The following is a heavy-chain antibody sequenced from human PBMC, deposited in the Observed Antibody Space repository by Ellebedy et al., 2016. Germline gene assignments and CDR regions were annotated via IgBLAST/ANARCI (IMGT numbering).Heavy chain of an antibody. D-gene: IGHD6-19*01. J-gene: IGHJ4*02. Sequence: GESLKISXAASGFTFSSYSMNWVRQAPGKGLEWVSSISSSSSYIYYADSVKGRFTISRDNAKNSLYLQMNSLRDEDTAVYYCARGGQWLPYSWGQGTLVTVSS. V-gene: IGHV3-21*01. CDR3: ARGGQWLPYS. CDR2: ISSSSSYI. CDR1: GFTFSSYS.